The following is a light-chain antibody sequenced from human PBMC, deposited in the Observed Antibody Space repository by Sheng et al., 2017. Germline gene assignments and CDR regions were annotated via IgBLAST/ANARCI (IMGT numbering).Light chain of an antibody. Sequence: SYELTQPPSVSVSPGQTASITCSGDKLGDKYACWYQQKPGQSPVLVIYQDSKRPSGIPERFSGSNSGNTATLTISGTQAMDEADYYCTSYSTRTSYTPSGIWVFGGGTKLTVL. CDR1: KLGDKY. CDR2: QDS. CDR3: TSYSTRTSYTPSGIWV. V-gene: IGLV3-1*01. J-gene: IGLJ3*02.